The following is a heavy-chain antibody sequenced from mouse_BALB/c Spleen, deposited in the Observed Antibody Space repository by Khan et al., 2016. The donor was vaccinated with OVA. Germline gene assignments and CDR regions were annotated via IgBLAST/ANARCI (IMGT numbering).Heavy chain of an antibody. CDR1: GFTFSSYA. D-gene: IGHD1-1*01. CDR3: ARGHFYGSSYDYWYVDV. J-gene: IGHJ1*01. Sequence: EVELVESGGGLVKPGGSLKLSCAASGFTFSSYAMSWVRQSPEKRLEWVASINSGGSFYYSDSVRGRFTISRDNARNILYLQMSSLKSEDTALYYCARGHFYGSSYDYWYVDVWGAGTTVTVSS. V-gene: IGHV5-6-5*01. CDR2: INSGGSF.